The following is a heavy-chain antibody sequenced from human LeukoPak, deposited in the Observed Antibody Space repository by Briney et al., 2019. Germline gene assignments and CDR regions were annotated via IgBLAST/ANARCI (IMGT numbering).Heavy chain of an antibody. CDR1: GFTLTNAW. CDR2: IKSKTDGETT. Sequence: GGSLRLSCVDSGFTLTNAWMSWVRQAPGKGLEWIGRIKSKTDGETTNYAEPVRGRFTISRDDSKSAVYLQMNSLKIEDTAVYYCTTDLGTYYHGSQRLIPIDYWGQGTLVTVSS. CDR3: TTDLGTYYHGSQRLIPIDY. D-gene: IGHD3-10*01. V-gene: IGHV3-15*01. J-gene: IGHJ4*02.